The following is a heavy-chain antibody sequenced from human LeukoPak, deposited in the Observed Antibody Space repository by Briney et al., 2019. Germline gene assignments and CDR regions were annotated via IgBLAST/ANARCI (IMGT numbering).Heavy chain of an antibody. CDR3: ARLPSLQYNYYGMDV. J-gene: IGHJ6*02. Sequence: SETLSLTCTVYGGSTSSYYWSWVRQPPGKGVEWIGYIYNSGSTNYNPSLKSRVTISIDTSRNQFSLKLSSVTAADAAVYYCARLPSLQYNYYGMDVWGQGTTVTVSS. CDR2: IYNSGST. V-gene: IGHV4-59*08. CDR1: GGSTSSYY. D-gene: IGHD5-24*01.